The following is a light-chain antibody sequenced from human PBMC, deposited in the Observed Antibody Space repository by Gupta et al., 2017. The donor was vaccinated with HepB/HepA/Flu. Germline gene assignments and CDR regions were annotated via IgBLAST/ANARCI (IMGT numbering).Light chain of an antibody. CDR2: KDS. V-gene: IGLV3-25*03. J-gene: IGLJ3*02. Sequence: SHELTQPPSGSVSPGQTARITCSGDALPKKYAYWYQQKPGQAPVLVIYKDSERPSGIPERFSGSSSGTTVTLTISGVQAEDEADYYCQSADSSGTSWVFGGGTKLTVL. CDR3: QSADSSGTSWV. CDR1: ALPKKY.